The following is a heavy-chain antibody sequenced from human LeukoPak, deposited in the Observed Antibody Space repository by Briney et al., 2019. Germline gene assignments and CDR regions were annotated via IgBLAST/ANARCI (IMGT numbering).Heavy chain of an antibody. D-gene: IGHD3-22*01. Sequence: PSETLSLTCAVSDDSIRNNYYWGWIRQPPGKGLEWIGSIYHSGSTYYNPSHKSRVTISADTSKNQFSLKVNSVTAADTAVYYCAIRPGVRGYSGLVYFQYWGQGTLVIVSS. V-gene: IGHV4-38-2*01. J-gene: IGHJ1*01. CDR2: IYHSGST. CDR1: DDSIRNNYY. CDR3: AIRPGVRGYSGLVYFQY.